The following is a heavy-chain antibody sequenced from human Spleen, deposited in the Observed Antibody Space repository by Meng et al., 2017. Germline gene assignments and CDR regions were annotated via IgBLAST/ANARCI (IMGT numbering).Heavy chain of an antibody. CDR1: GYTFDNHG. Sequence: ASVNVSCKASGYTFDNHGINWVRQAPGQGLEWMGWISGRNGKTHYGQKFQGRVTLTKDTPTSTAYMELRSLRSDDTAVYYCARYDGGATEFDYWGQGTLVTVSS. D-gene: IGHD1-26*01. V-gene: IGHV1-18*01. CDR3: ARYDGGATEFDY. CDR2: ISGRNGKT. J-gene: IGHJ4*02.